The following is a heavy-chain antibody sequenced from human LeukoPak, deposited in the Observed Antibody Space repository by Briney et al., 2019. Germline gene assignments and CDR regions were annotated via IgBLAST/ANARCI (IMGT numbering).Heavy chain of an antibody. CDR1: GFTFSSYA. CDR2: ISGSGGST. Sequence: PGGSLRLSCAASGFTFSSYAMSWVRQAPGKGLEWVSAISGSGGSTYYADSVKGRFTISRDNSKNTLYLQMNSLKAEDTAVYYCAKDLTMIVVVMFDPWGQGTLVTVSS. V-gene: IGHV3-23*01. CDR3: AKDLTMIVVVMFDP. J-gene: IGHJ5*02. D-gene: IGHD3-22*01.